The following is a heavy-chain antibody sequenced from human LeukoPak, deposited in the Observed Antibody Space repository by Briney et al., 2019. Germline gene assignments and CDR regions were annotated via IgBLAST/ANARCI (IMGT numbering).Heavy chain of an antibody. Sequence: SETLSLTCAVYGGSFSAYYWSWIRQPPGKGLEWIGEINHSGSTNYNPSLKSRVTISVDTSKNQFSLKLSSVTAADTAVYYCARGMVAARLYSYYCMEVWGKGTTVTVSS. CDR1: GGSFSAYY. D-gene: IGHD6-6*01. CDR3: ARGMVAARLYSYYCMEV. CDR2: INHSGST. J-gene: IGHJ6*03. V-gene: IGHV4-34*01.